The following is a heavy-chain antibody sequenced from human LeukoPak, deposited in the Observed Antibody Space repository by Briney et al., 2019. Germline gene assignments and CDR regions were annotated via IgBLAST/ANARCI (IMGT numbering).Heavy chain of an antibody. CDR3: ARDMGSSPDGY. J-gene: IGHJ4*02. Sequence: GASVKVSCKASGYTFTGYYMHWVRQAPGQGLEWMGWINPNSGGTNYARKFQGRVTMTRDTSISTAYMELSRLRSDDTAVYYCARDMGSSPDGYWGQGTLVTVSS. CDR1: GYTFTGYY. CDR2: INPNSGGT. D-gene: IGHD6-13*01. V-gene: IGHV1-2*02.